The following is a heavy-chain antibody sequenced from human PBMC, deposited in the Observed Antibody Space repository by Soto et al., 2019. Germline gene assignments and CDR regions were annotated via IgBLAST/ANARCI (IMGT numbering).Heavy chain of an antibody. D-gene: IGHD6-13*01. V-gene: IGHV1-18*01. CDR3: AREVEQQLVVWFDP. J-gene: IGHJ5*02. Sequence: QVQRVQSGAEVKKPGASVKVSCKASGYTFTSYGISWVRQAPGQGLEWMGWIGAYNGNTNYAQQLQGRVTMTTDTSTSTAYMELRSLRSDDTAVYYCAREVEQQLVVWFDPWGQGTLVTVSS. CDR2: IGAYNGNT. CDR1: GYTFTSYG.